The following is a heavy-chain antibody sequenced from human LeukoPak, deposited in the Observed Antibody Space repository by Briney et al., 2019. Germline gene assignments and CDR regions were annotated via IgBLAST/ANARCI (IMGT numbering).Heavy chain of an antibody. D-gene: IGHD3-22*01. J-gene: IGHJ5*02. CDR1: GGTFSSYA. CDR2: IIPIFGTA. Sequence: GASVKVSCKASGGTFSSYAISWVRQAPGQGLEWMGGIIPIFGTANYAQKFRGRVTITADESTSTAYMELSSLRSEDTAVYYCARQVLYYYDSSGYSTYWFDPWGQGTLVTVSS. V-gene: IGHV1-69*13. CDR3: ARQVLYYYDSSGYSTYWFDP.